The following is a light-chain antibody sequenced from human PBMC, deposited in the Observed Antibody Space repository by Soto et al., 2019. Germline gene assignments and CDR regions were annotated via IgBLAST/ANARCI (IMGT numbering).Light chain of an antibody. Sequence: SYELTQPPSVSVAPGQTARITCGGNKIGTKSVHWYQQKPCQAPVLVVFDDSDRPSGIPERFSGSNSGNTATLTISRVEAGDEADYYCQVWDSSTDQNVVFGGGTKVTVL. CDR2: DDS. J-gene: IGLJ2*01. V-gene: IGLV3-21*02. CDR3: QVWDSSTDQNVV. CDR1: KIGTKS.